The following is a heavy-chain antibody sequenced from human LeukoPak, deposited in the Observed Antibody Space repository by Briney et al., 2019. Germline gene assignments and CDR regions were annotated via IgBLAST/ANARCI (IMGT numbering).Heavy chain of an antibody. CDR2: TSYDGNKK. J-gene: IGHJ6*02. CDR3: ARDQRIVVVPAAPSDGMDV. Sequence: GGSLRLSCAASGFTFSSYAMHWVRQAPGKGLDWVAFTSYDGNKKFYADSVKGRFTISRDNAKNSLYLQMNSLRAEDTAVYYCARDQRIVVVPAAPSDGMDVWGQGTTVTVSS. V-gene: IGHV3-30-3*01. CDR1: GFTFSSYA. D-gene: IGHD2-2*01.